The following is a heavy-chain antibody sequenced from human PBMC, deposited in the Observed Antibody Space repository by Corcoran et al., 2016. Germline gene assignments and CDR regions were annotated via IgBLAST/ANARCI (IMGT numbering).Heavy chain of an antibody. J-gene: IGHJ3*01. Sequence: EVQLVESGGGLVQPGGSLRLSCAASGFAFSTYWMHWVRQVPGKGRMWVSRITGDGSDTTYADSVKGRFTISRDNAENTLYLQMDSLRAEDTAVYYCARGGGWSSGRFRAFGFWGQGTMVTVSS. V-gene: IGHV3-74*03. CDR1: GFAFSTYW. D-gene: IGHD6-25*01. CDR3: ARGGGWSSGRFRAFGF. CDR2: ITGDGSDT.